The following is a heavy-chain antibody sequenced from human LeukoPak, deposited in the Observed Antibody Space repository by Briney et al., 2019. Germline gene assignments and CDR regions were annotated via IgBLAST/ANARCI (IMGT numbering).Heavy chain of an antibody. Sequence: PSETLSLTCTVSGDSISSRSYYWGWIRQPPGKGLEWIGSIYYDQTTYYNPSLKSRVIISVDMSKNQFSLRLSSVTAADTAVYYCARTYTSFDYWGQGTLVTVSS. V-gene: IGHV4-39*01. CDR3: ARTYTSFDY. D-gene: IGHD1-14*01. CDR1: GDSISSRSYY. J-gene: IGHJ4*02. CDR2: IYYDQTT.